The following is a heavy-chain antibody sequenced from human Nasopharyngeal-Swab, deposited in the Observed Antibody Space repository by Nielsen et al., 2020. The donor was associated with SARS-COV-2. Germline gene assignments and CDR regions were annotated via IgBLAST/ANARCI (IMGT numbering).Heavy chain of an antibody. CDR3: AREAGTFRAFDI. V-gene: IGHV3-33*01. D-gene: IGHD3-16*01. Sequence: WIRQPPGKGLEWVAVIWYDGSNKYYADSVKGRFTISRDNSKNTLYLQMNSLRAEDTAAYYCAREAGTFRAFDIWGQGTMVTVSS. J-gene: IGHJ3*02. CDR2: IWYDGSNK.